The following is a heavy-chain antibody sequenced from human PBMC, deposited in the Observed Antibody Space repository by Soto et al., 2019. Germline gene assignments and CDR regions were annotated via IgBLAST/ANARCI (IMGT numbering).Heavy chain of an antibody. D-gene: IGHD2-2*01. Sequence: QVQLQESGPGLVKPSQTLSLTCTVSGASISGGDYYWTWIRQPPGKGLERIGSIYYTGNTYSNPSLESRLSISVDPSNNQFALRLTSVTAPDTAIYYCARATDDSSTYYLDYWGQGTLVTVSS. J-gene: IGHJ4*02. CDR1: GASISGGDYY. CDR2: IYYTGNT. CDR3: ARATDDSSTYYLDY. V-gene: IGHV4-30-4*01.